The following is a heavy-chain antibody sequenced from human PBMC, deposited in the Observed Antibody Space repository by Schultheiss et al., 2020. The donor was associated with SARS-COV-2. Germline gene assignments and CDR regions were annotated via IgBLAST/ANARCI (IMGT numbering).Heavy chain of an antibody. CDR1: GFTFSSYW. J-gene: IGHJ4*02. V-gene: IGHV3-7*01. Sequence: GGSLRLSCAASGFTFSSYWMSWVRQAPGKGLEWVANIKQDGSEKYYVDSVKGRFTISRDNSKNTLYLQMNSLRAEDTAVYYCARGGRGYSYGTVYWGQGTLVTVSS. D-gene: IGHD5-18*01. CDR3: ARGGRGYSYGTVY. CDR2: IKQDGSEK.